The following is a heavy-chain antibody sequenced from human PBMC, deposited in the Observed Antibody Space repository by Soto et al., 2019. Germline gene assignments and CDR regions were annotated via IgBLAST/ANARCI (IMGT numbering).Heavy chain of an antibody. D-gene: IGHD2-15*01. CDR3: ARQAKVAASNWFDP. Sequence: SETLSLTCAVYGGSFSGYYWSWIRQPPGKGLEWIGEINHSGSTNYNPSLKSRVTISVDTSKNQFSLKLSSVTAADTAVYYCARQAKVAASNWFDPWGQRTLVTVSS. V-gene: IGHV4-34*01. CDR1: GGSFSGYY. J-gene: IGHJ5*02. CDR2: INHSGST.